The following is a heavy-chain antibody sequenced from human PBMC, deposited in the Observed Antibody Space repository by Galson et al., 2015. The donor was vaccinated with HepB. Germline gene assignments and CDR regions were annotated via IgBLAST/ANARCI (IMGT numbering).Heavy chain of an antibody. V-gene: IGHV1-3*01. J-gene: IGHJ2*01. D-gene: IGHD4-17*01. CDR2: INAGNGNT. CDR1: GYTFTSYA. CDR3: ARDAGGITVTTNWYFDL. Sequence: SVKVSCKASGYTFTSYAMHWVRQAPGQRLEWMGWINAGNGNTKYSQKFQGRVTITRGTSASTAYMELSSLRSEDTAVYYCARDAGGITVTTNWYFDLWGRGTLVTVSS.